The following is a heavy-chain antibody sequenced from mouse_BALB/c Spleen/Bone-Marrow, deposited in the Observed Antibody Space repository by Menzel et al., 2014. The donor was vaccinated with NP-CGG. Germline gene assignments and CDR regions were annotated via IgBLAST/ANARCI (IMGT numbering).Heavy chain of an antibody. CDR2: ISYSGNT. CDR1: GDSITSGY. CDR3: ATYDGYCFDY. D-gene: IGHD2-3*01. J-gene: IGHJ2*01. Sequence: EVKVVESGPSLVKPSQTLSLTCSVTGDSITSGYWNWIRKFPGNKLEYMGYISYSGNTYYNPSLKSRISITRDTSKNQYYLQLNSVTTEYTATYYCATYDGYCFDYWGQGTTLTVSS. V-gene: IGHV3-8*02.